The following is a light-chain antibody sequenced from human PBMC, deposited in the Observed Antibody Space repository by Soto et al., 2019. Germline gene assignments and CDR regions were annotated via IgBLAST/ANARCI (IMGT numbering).Light chain of an antibody. V-gene: IGKV1-13*02. Sequence: AIQLTQSPSSLSASVGDRVTITCWASQGISSALAWYQQKPGKAPKLLIYDASSLESGVPSRFSGSGSGTDFTLTISSLQPEDFATYYCQQFNSYPLFGPGTKVDIK. CDR2: DAS. J-gene: IGKJ3*01. CDR3: QQFNSYPL. CDR1: QGISSA.